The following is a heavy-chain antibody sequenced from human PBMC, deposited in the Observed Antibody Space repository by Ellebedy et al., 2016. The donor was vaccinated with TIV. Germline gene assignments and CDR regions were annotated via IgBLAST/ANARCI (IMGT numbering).Heavy chain of an antibody. CDR3: ARMRDFWSGYGFDY. CDR1: GFTFSSYS. D-gene: IGHD3-3*01. Sequence: GESLKISXAASGFTFSSYSMNWVRQAPGKGLEWVSSISSSSSYIYYADSVKGRFTISRDNAKNSLYLQMNSLRAEDTAVYYCARMRDFWSGYGFDYWGQGTLVTVSS. J-gene: IGHJ4*02. CDR2: ISSSSSYI. V-gene: IGHV3-21*01.